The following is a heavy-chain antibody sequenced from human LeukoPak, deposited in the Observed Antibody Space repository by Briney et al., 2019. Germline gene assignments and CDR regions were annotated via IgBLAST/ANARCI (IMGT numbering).Heavy chain of an antibody. V-gene: IGHV1-69*13. CDR1: GGTFSSYA. CDR2: IIPIFGTA. J-gene: IGHJ4*02. Sequence: ASVKVSCKASGGTFSSYAISWVRQAPGQGLEWMGGIIPIFGTANYAQKFQGRVTITADESTSTAYMELGSLRSEDTAVYYCAREDYYGSGSYSPFDYWGQGTLVTVSS. CDR3: AREDYYGSGSYSPFDY. D-gene: IGHD3-10*01.